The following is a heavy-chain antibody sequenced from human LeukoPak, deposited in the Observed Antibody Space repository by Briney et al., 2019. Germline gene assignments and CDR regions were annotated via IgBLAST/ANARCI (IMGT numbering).Heavy chain of an antibody. Sequence: PSQTLSLTCTVSGGSISSGDYYWSWIRQPPGKGLEWIGYIYYSGSTYYNPSLKSRVTISVDTSKNQFSLKLSSVTAADTAVYYCARVGGITGTTYYYYYYMGVWGKGTTVTVSS. V-gene: IGHV4-30-4*08. CDR3: ARVGGITGTTYYYYYYMGV. CDR1: GGSISSGDYY. D-gene: IGHD1-20*01. J-gene: IGHJ6*03. CDR2: IYYSGST.